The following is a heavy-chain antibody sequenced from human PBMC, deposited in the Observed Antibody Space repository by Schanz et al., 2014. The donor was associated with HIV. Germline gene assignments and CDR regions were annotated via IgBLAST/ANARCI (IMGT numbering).Heavy chain of an antibody. V-gene: IGHV3-30*18. CDR2: ISYDGRNK. CDR3: AKDRNYYDSKYIGKGNYYYYYGMDV. Sequence: QMQLVESGGGVVQPGRSLRLSCTASGFTFSNYGMHWVRQAPGKGLEWVAVISYDGRNKYYADSVKGRFTISRDNSKNTLNLRVNSLRAEDTAVYYCAKDRNYYDSKYIGKGNYYYYYGMDVWGQGTTVTVSS. J-gene: IGHJ6*02. D-gene: IGHD3-22*01. CDR1: GFTFSNYG.